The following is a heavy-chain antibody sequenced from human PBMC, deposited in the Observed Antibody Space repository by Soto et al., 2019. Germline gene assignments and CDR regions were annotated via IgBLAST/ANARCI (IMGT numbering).Heavy chain of an antibody. V-gene: IGHV1-46*01. D-gene: IGHD6-13*01. J-gene: IGHJ6*02. CDR3: AREVGSNSWSYDYGMDV. Sequence: QVQLVQSGAEVKKPGASVKVSCKASGYVFTNYFMHWVRQAPGQGLEWMGIINPNGGGTSYAQKFEGRVTMTRDSATSTVYMDLSSLRSEDTALYFCAREVGSNSWSYDYGMDVWGQGTEVTVSS. CDR2: INPNGGGT. CDR1: GYVFTNYF.